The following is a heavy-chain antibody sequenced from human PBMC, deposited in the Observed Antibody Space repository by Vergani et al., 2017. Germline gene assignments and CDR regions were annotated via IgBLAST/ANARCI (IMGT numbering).Heavy chain of an antibody. CDR3: AGAMATPRDYYYYGMDV. V-gene: IGHV4-59*01. D-gene: IGHD5-24*01. CDR2: IYYSGST. CDR1: GGSISSYY. Sequence: QVQLQESGPGLVKPSETLSLTCTVSGGSISSYYWSWIRQPPGKGLEWIGYIYYSGSTNYNPSLKSRVTISVDTSKNQFSLKLSSVTAADTAVYYCAGAMATPRDYYYYGMDVWGQGP. J-gene: IGHJ6*02.